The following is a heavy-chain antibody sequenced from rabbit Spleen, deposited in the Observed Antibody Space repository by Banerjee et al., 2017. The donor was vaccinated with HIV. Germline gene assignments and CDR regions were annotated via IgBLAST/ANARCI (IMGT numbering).Heavy chain of an antibody. V-gene: IGHV1S45*01. J-gene: IGHJ4*01. D-gene: IGHD1-1*01. Sequence: QQQLEESGGGLVKPGGSLTLTCTASGLDFSSSYWICWVRQAPGKGLEWIGCIHTGSSGGIGYANWAKGRFTISSHNAQNTLYLQLNSLTAADTATYFCVRGASGTGYYSLWGPGTLVTVS. CDR3: VRGASGTGYYSL. CDR2: IHTGSSGGI. CDR1: GLDFSSSYW.